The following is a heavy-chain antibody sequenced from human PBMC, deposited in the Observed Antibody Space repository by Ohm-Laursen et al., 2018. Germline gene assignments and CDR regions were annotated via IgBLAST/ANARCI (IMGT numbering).Heavy chain of an antibody. CDR3: ATYHCGNSAFRD. Sequence: SLRLSCSASGFTFSSYHINWVRQAPGKGLEWVANIKGDGSETHYVDSVKGRFTISRDNGKNSLYLQMSNLRGEDTAVYYCATYHCGNSAFRDWGQGSLVTVSS. CDR1: GFTFSSYH. V-gene: IGHV3-7*01. CDR2: IKGDGSET. J-gene: IGHJ4*02. D-gene: IGHD2/OR15-2a*01.